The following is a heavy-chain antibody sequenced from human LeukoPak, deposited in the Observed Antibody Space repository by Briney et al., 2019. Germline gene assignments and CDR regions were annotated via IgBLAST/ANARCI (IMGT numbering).Heavy chain of an antibody. Sequence: GGSLRLSCAASGFTFSYHWMSWVRQAPGKGLEWVSAISGSGGSTYYADSVKGRFTISRDNSKNTLYLQMNSLRAEDTAVYYCAKGVSMVRGVIADYWGQGTLVTVSS. J-gene: IGHJ4*02. CDR2: ISGSGGST. V-gene: IGHV3-23*01. CDR1: GFTFSYHW. CDR3: AKGVSMVRGVIADY. D-gene: IGHD3-10*01.